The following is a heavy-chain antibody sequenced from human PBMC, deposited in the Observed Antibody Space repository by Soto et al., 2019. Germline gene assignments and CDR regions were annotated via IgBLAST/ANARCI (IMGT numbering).Heavy chain of an antibody. CDR1: GGSISSYY. J-gene: IGHJ6*03. V-gene: IGHV4-59*08. CDR2: IYYSGST. Sequence: SETLSLTCTVSGGSISSYYWSWIRQPPGKGLEWIGYIYYSGSTNYNHSLKSRVTISVDTSKNQFSLKLSSVTAADTAVYYCARLWFGERNRNKDYYYYYMDVWGKGTTVTVSS. D-gene: IGHD3-10*01. CDR3: ARLWFGERNRNKDYYYYYMDV.